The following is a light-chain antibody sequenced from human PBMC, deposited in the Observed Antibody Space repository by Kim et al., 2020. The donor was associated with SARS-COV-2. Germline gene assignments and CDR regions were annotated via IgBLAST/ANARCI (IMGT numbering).Light chain of an antibody. CDR1: KLQYKY. CDR2: QDS. J-gene: IGLJ2*01. Sequence: SYELTQPPSVSVSPGQTASISCTGDKLQYKYACWYQRKAGQSPVLVIYQDSKRPSGIPERFSGSNSGNTATLTISGTQAMDEADYYCQAWDNSMGVFGGGTQLTVL. V-gene: IGLV3-1*01. CDR3: QAWDNSMGV.